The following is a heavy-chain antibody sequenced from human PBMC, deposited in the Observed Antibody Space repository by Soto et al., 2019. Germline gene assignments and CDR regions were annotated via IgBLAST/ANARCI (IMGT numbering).Heavy chain of an antibody. V-gene: IGHV3-66*04. Sequence: PGGSLRLSCAASGFTVSSNYLSWVRRAPGKGLEWVSVIYSGGSTYYADSVKGRFTISRDNSKNTLFLQMNSLRAEDTAVYYCARLGLVREDEFDYWGQGTLVTVSS. J-gene: IGHJ4*02. D-gene: IGHD3-10*01. CDR1: GFTVSSNY. CDR2: IYSGGST. CDR3: ARLGLVREDEFDY.